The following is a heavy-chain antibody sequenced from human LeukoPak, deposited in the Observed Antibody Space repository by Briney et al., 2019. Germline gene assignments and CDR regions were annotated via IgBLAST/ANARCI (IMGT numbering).Heavy chain of an antibody. Sequence: GGSLRLSCAASGFTFSSYAMSWVRQAPGKGLEWVSAISGSGGSTYYAYSVKGRFTISRDNSKNTLFLQMNSLRAEDTAVYYCAKGRYYYDSSDAFDIWGQGTMVTVSS. CDR1: GFTFSSYA. J-gene: IGHJ3*02. CDR3: AKGRYYYDSSDAFDI. CDR2: ISGSGGST. V-gene: IGHV3-23*01. D-gene: IGHD3-22*01.